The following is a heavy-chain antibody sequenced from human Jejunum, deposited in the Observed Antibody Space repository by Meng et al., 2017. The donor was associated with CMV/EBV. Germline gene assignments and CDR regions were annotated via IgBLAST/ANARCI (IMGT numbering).Heavy chain of an antibody. CDR1: CFSFHTNR. J-gene: IGHJ3*01. CDR2: INDDGSET. V-gene: IGHV3-7*01. CDR3: ARMGYGFEFFDV. D-gene: IGHD5-12*01. Sequence: AASCFSFHTNRLTWLRQAPGKGLEWVANINDDGSETYYVDSVKGRFTISRDNANNSLYLQMDDLRAEDTAVYYCARMGYGFEFFDVWGQGTMVTVSS.